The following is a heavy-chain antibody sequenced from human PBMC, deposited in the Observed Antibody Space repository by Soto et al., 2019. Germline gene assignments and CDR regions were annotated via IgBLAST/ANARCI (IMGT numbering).Heavy chain of an antibody. CDR1: GVSIHNSHSF. Sequence: PPETLSLTCAVSGVSIHNSHSFWAWIRQPPGKGLEFIGSVYYSGGANYNPSLKSRVTISVDTSKNQLSLRVNSVTAADTAVYYCGRVVEGATRHTDFDSWGQGTLVTVSS. V-gene: IGHV4-39*01. D-gene: IGHD2-15*01. CDR2: VYYSGGA. J-gene: IGHJ5*01. CDR3: GRVVEGATRHTDFDS.